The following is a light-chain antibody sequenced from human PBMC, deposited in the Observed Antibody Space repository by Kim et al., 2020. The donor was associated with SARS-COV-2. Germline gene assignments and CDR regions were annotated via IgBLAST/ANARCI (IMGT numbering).Light chain of an antibody. CDR1: QSVSSNY. Sequence: LSPGARATLSCRASQSVSSNYLAWYQQKPGQAPRLLIYAASNRATGLPDRFSGSGSGTDFTLTISRLEPEDFAVYYCQQSGSSPYTFGQGTKLEI. V-gene: IGKV3-20*01. J-gene: IGKJ2*01. CDR3: QQSGSSPYT. CDR2: AAS.